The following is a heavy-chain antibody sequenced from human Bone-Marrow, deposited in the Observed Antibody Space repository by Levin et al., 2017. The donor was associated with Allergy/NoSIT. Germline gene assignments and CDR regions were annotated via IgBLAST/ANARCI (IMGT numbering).Heavy chain of an antibody. Sequence: LSLTCAASGFTFDDYTMHWVRQGPGKGLEWVAGISWNSGSIGYADSVNGRFTISRDNANSSLHLQMNSLRAEDTALYYCAKGSGYLSYYFYYYAMDVWGQGTTVTVSS. V-gene: IGHV3-9*01. CDR3: AKGSGYLSYYFYYYAMDV. CDR2: ISWNSGSI. CDR1: GFTFDDYT. J-gene: IGHJ6*02. D-gene: IGHD3-3*01.